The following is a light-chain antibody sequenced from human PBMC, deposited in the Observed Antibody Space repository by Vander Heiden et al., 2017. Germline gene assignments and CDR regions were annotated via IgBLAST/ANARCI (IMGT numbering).Light chain of an antibody. CDR2: EVS. CDR1: SSDVGGYNY. CDR3: SSYTSSSTLV. Sequence: SALTQPASVSGSPGQSITIPCTGTSSDVGGYNYVSWYQQHPGKAPKLMIYEVSNRPSGVSNRFSGSKSGNTASLTISGLQAEDEADYYCSSYTSSSTLVFGGGTKLTVL. V-gene: IGLV2-14*01. J-gene: IGLJ2*01.